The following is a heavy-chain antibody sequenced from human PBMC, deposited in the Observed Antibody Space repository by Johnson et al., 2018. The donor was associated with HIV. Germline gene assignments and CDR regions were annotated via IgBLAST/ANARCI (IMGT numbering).Heavy chain of an antibody. CDR1: GFAFEDYA. CDR2: INWNGGTI. D-gene: IGHD6-13*01. CDR3: ARWQQLVHGPFDI. Sequence: VQLVESGGGVLRPGGSLRLSCAGSGFAFEDYAMSWVRPVPEKGLEWVAGINWNGGTIGYADSVTGRFTISRDNAKNSLYLQMNSLRAEDTALYYCARWQQLVHGPFDIWGQGTMVTVSS. J-gene: IGHJ3*02. V-gene: IGHV3-20*04.